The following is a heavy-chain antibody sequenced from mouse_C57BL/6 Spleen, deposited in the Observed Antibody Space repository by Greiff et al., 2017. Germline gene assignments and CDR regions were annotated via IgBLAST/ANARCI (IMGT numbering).Heavy chain of an antibody. D-gene: IGHD1-1*01. CDR2: IDPSDSET. CDR1: GYTFTSYW. V-gene: IGHV1-52*01. CDR3: ARRTTGGFAY. Sequence: VQLQQPGAELVRPGSSVKLSCKASGYTFTSYWMHWVKQRPIQGLEWIGNIDPSDSETHYNQKFEDKATLTVDKSSSTAYMQRSSLTSEDSAVYYCARRTTGGFAYWGQGTLVTVSA. J-gene: IGHJ3*01.